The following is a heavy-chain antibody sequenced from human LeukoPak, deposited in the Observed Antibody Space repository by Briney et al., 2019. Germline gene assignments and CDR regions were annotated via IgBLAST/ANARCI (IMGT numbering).Heavy chain of an antibody. J-gene: IGHJ4*02. CDR1: GFTFSSYG. CDR2: IYSGGST. CDR3: ARDGFGELHFDY. V-gene: IGHV3-53*01. Sequence: GGSLRLSCAASGFTFSSYGMHWVRQAPGKGLEWVSVIYSGGSTYYADSVKGRFTISRDNSKNTLYLQMNSLRAEDTAVYYCARDGFGELHFDYWGQGTLVTVSS. D-gene: IGHD3-10*01.